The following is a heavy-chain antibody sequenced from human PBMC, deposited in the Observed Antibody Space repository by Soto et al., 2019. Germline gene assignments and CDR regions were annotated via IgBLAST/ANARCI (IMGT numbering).Heavy chain of an antibody. D-gene: IGHD1-26*01. V-gene: IGHV4-59*01. CDR1: GGSISNYY. Sequence: PSETLSLTCTVSGGSISNYYWSWVRQPPGKGLEWIGYIYDSGSTNYNPSLKSRVTISVDTSKNQFSLRLTSVTAADTAAYYCARDVVGSDYFDSWGQGTLVTVSS. CDR2: IYDSGST. J-gene: IGHJ4*02. CDR3: ARDVVGSDYFDS.